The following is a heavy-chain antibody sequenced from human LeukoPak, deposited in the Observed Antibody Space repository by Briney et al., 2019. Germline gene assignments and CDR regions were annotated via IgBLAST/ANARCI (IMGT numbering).Heavy chain of an antibody. J-gene: IGHJ3*02. D-gene: IGHD5-12*01. Sequence: SETLSLTCTVSGGSISSSTYYWGWIRQPPGKGLEWIGSIYYSGSTYYNPSLKSRVTISVDTSKNQFSLKLSSVTAADTAVYYCARVIVAYDAFDIWGQGTMVTVSS. CDR1: GGSISSSTYY. V-gene: IGHV4-39*07. CDR2: IYYSGST. CDR3: ARVIVAYDAFDI.